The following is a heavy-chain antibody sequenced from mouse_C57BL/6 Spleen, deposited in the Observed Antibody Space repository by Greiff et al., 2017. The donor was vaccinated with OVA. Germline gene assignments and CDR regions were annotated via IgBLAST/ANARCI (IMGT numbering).Heavy chain of an antibody. Sequence: EVHLVESGGDLVKPGGSLKLSCAASGFTFSSYGMSWVRQTPDKRLEWVATISSGGSYTYYPDSVKGRFTISRDNAKNTLYLQMSSLKSEDTAMYYCARDLSMDYWGQGTSVTVSS. J-gene: IGHJ4*01. V-gene: IGHV5-6*01. CDR1: GFTFSSYG. CDR2: ISSGGSYT. D-gene: IGHD5-1*01. CDR3: ARDLSMDY.